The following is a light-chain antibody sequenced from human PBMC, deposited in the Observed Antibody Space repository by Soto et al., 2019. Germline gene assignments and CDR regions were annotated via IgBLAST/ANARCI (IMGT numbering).Light chain of an antibody. CDR1: QSLGTW. J-gene: IGKJ4*01. CDR3: QQYFSYPLT. CDR2: DVS. V-gene: IGKV1-5*01. Sequence: DIHMTQSPSTLSASVGDRVIITCRASQSLGTWLAWYQQKPGTAPVLLIYDVSRLESGVPSRFSGRGSGTEFTLTISSLQPDDFATYYCQQYFSYPLTFGGGTKVELQ.